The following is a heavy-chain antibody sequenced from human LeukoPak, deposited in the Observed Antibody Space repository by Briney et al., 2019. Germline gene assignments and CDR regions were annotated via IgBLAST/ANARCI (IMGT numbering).Heavy chain of an antibody. CDR1: GGSISSSSYY. J-gene: IGHJ5*02. Sequence: PSETPSLTCTVSGGSISSSSYYWGWIRQPPGKGLEWIGSIYYSGSTYYNPSLKSRVTISVDTSKNQFSLKLSSVTAADTAVYYCASVLTTYYYGSGSYFWFDPWGQGTLVTVSS. D-gene: IGHD3-10*01. V-gene: IGHV4-39*01. CDR2: IYYSGST. CDR3: ASVLTTYYYGSGSYFWFDP.